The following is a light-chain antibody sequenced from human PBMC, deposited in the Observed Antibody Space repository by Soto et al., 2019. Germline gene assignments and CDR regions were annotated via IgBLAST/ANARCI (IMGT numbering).Light chain of an antibody. CDR2: DAS. Sequence: DTQMTQSPSTLSASVGDRVTITCRASQSISTWLAWYQQKPGKAPNLLIYDASSLERGVPSRFSGSGSGTEFTLTISSLQPDDFATYYCQQYNSYTFGQGTKLEIK. J-gene: IGKJ2*01. V-gene: IGKV1-5*01. CDR1: QSISTW. CDR3: QQYNSYT.